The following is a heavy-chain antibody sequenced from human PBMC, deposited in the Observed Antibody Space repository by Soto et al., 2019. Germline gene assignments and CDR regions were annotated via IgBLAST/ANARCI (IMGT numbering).Heavy chain of an antibody. CDR1: GGSISSGDYY. J-gene: IGHJ6*02. CDR3: SRVQLVLYYYGMDV. D-gene: IGHD6-13*01. V-gene: IGHV4-30-4*01. CDR2: IYYSGST. Sequence: QVQLQESGPGLVKPSQTLSLTCTVSGGSISSGDYYWSWIRQPPGKGLEWIGYIYYSGSTYYNPSLKSRVSISVDTSKNQFSLKLSSVTAADTAVYYCSRVQLVLYYYGMDVWGQGTTVPVSS.